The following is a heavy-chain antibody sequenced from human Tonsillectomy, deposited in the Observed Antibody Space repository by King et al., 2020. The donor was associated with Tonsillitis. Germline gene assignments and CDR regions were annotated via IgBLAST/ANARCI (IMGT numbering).Heavy chain of an antibody. CDR3: ARAGISWYDLRVALTPFPDY. CDR1: GYTFTSYA. V-gene: IGHV1-3*01. CDR2: INAGNGNT. D-gene: IGHD6-13*01. J-gene: IGHJ4*02. Sequence: QLVQSGAEVKKPGASVKVSCKASGYTFTSYAMHWVRQAPGQRLEWMGWINAGNGNTKYSQKFQGRVTITRDTSASTAYMELSSLRSEDTAVYYCARAGISWYDLRVALTPFPDYWGQGTLVTVSS.